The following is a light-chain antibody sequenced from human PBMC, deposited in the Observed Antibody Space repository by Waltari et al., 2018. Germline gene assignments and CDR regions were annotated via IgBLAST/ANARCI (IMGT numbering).Light chain of an antibody. V-gene: IGKV4-1*01. CDR3: QQYNSPPPYT. CDR1: QSGLKSYNNRSY. Sequence: DIVMTQSLDSLAVSVGEWATLNCKSSQSGLKSYNNRSYLAWYQQKPGKPPRLLIYGASTRQSGVPDRFSGSATGTDFTLTISSLQAEDVAVYYCQQYNSPPPYTFGQGTKLEIK. J-gene: IGKJ2*01. CDR2: GAS.